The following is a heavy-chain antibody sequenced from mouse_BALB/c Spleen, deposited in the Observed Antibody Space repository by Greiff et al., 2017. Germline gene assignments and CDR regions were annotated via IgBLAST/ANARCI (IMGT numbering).Heavy chain of an antibody. CDR2: ISSGSSTI. D-gene: IGHD3-3*01. CDR3: ARGGGDVDY. CDR1: GFTFSSFG. V-gene: IGHV5-17*02. J-gene: IGHJ2*01. Sequence: EVHLVESGGGLVQPGGSRKLSCAASGFTFSSFGMHWVRQALEKGLEWVAYISSGSSTIYYADTVKGRFTISRDNPKNTLFLQMTSLRSEDTAMYYCARGGGDVDYWGQGTTLTVSS.